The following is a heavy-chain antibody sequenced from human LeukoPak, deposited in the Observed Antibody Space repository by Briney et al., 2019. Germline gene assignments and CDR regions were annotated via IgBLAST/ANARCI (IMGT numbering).Heavy chain of an antibody. J-gene: IGHJ4*02. Sequence: SETLSLTCTVSPVSVSRGRYYWSWIREPPGKGLEWVGYIYYSGSTNYNPSLKSRVTISVDTSKNQFSLKLSSVTAADTAVYYCARGGDYDSSGYFDYWGQGTLVTVSS. V-gene: IGHV4-61*01. CDR2: IYYSGST. D-gene: IGHD3-22*01. CDR1: PVSVSRGRYY. CDR3: ARGGDYDSSGYFDY.